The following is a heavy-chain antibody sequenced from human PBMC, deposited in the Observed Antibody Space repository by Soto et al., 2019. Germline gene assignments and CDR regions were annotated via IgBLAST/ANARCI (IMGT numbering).Heavy chain of an antibody. CDR1: GGSISSGGYY. CDR2: IYYSGST. J-gene: IGHJ4*02. V-gene: IGHV4-31*03. CDR3: ARDRGYYGSGSYYIQYYFDY. D-gene: IGHD3-10*01. Sequence: QVQLQESGPGLVGPSQTLSLTCTFSGGSISSGGYYWSWIGQHPGKGLEWIGYIYYSGSTYYNPSLKSRVTISVDTSKNQFSLKLSSVTAADTAVYYCARDRGYYGSGSYYIQYYFDYWGQGTLVTVSS.